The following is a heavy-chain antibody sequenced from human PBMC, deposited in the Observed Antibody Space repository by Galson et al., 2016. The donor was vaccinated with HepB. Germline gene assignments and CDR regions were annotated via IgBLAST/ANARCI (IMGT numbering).Heavy chain of an antibody. CDR1: GDTITNSNYY. CDR3: ARSDWNPGEVDY. Sequence: SETLSLTCTVSGDTITNSNYYWGWIRQPPGKGLEWIGSFYSVGNTYYNPSLKSRLTFPVDRSKNQFSLKLTSATAADTAIYYCARSDWNPGEVDYWGQGILVTVSS. CDR2: FYSVGNT. D-gene: IGHD1-1*01. V-gene: IGHV4-39*01. J-gene: IGHJ4*01.